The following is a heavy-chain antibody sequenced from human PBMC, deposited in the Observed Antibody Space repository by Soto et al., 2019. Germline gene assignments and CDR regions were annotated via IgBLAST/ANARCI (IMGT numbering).Heavy chain of an antibody. J-gene: IGHJ4*02. D-gene: IGHD6-19*01. Sequence: GASVKVSCKASGYTFTSYGISWVRQAPGQGLEWMGWISAYNGNTNYAQKLQGRVTMTTDTSTSTAYMELRSLRSDDTAVYYCARGTAEGWSRLGRPRYYFDYWGQGTLVTVSS. CDR1: GYTFTSYG. V-gene: IGHV1-18*01. CDR2: ISAYNGNT. CDR3: ARGTAEGWSRLGRPRYYFDY.